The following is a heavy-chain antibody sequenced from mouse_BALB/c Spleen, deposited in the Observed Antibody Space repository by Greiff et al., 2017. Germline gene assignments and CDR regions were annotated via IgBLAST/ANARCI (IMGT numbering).Heavy chain of an antibody. CDR3: TTYGNYDY. Sequence: QVQLKQSGAELVKPGASVKLSCKASGYTFTSYYMYWVKQRPGQGLEWIGEINPSNGGTNFNEKFKSKATLTVDKSSSTAYMQLSSLTSEDSAVYYCTTYGNYDYWGQGTTLTVSS. CDR1: GYTFTSYY. V-gene: IGHV1S81*02. J-gene: IGHJ2*01. CDR2: INPSNGGT. D-gene: IGHD2-1*01.